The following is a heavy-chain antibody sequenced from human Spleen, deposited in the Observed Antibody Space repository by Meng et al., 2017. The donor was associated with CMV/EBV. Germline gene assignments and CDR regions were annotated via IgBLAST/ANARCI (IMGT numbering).Heavy chain of an antibody. CDR1: GGSFSGYY. CDR3: ASSRKFLTGYYYYYGMDV. J-gene: IGHJ6*02. CDR2: INHSGST. V-gene: IGHV4-34*01. D-gene: IGHD3-9*01. Sequence: GSLRLSCAVYGGSFSGYYWSWIRQPPGKGLEWIGEINHSGSTNYNPSLKSRVTISVDTSKNQFSLKLSSVTAADTAVYYCASSRKFLTGYYYYYGMDVWGQGTTVTVSS.